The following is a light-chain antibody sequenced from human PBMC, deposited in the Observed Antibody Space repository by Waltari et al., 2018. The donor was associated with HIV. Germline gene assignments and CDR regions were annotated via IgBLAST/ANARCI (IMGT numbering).Light chain of an antibody. Sequence: SYELTQPTSVSVSPGQTARITCSGDALPKQYTYWYQQKPGQAPVLVIYKDSERPSGIPEGFSGSNSGTTVTLTISGVQAEDEADYYCQSADSSGSPYVVFGGGTKLTVL. CDR2: KDS. V-gene: IGLV3-25*03. CDR1: ALPKQY. J-gene: IGLJ2*01. CDR3: QSADSSGSPYVV.